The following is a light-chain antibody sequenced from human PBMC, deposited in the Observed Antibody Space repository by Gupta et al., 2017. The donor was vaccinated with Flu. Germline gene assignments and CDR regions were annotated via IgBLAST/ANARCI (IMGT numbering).Light chain of an antibody. CDR1: QSVSSN. CDR2: GAS. Sequence: EIVMTQSPATLSVSPGERGTLSCRASQSVSSNLAWYQQKPGQAPRLLIYGASTRATGIPARFSGSGSGTEFTLTISSLQSEDFAIYYCQQYNNFPRTFGQGTKVEIK. V-gene: IGKV3-15*01. J-gene: IGKJ1*01. CDR3: QQYNNFPRT.